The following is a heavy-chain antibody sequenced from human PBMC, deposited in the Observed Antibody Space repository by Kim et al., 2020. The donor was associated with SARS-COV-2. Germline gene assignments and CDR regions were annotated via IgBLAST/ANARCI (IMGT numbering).Heavy chain of an antibody. J-gene: IGHJ3*02. CDR1: GFTFSSYG. Sequence: GGSLRLSCAASGFTFSSYGMHWVRQAPGKGLEWVAVIWYDGSNKYYADSVKGRFTISRDNSKNTLYLQMNSLRAEDTAVYYCAKASVLVVARSAFDIWGQGTMVTVSS. V-gene: IGHV3-33*06. CDR2: IWYDGSNK. CDR3: AKASVLVVARSAFDI. D-gene: IGHD2-8*02.